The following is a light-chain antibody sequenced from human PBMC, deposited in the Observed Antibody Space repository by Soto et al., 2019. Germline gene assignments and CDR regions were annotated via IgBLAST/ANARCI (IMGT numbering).Light chain of an antibody. CDR3: QQYITSPHT. V-gene: IGKV3-20*01. Sequence: ENVLTQSPGTLSLSPGERATLSCRASQSVTNNFFAWYQQKPGQAPRLLIYGISSRATGIPDRFSGSGSGTDFTLTISRLEPEDFVVYYCQQYITSPHTFGQGTKLEVK. CDR1: QSVTNNF. CDR2: GIS. J-gene: IGKJ2*01.